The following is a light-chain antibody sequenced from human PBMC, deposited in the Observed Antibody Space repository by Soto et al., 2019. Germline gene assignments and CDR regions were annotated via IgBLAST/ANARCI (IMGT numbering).Light chain of an antibody. J-gene: IGKJ2*01. Sequence: DIQMTQSPSSLSASVGDKLTITCRASQIINSYLNWYQQRPGQAPKLLIYAVSSLQRGVPSRFSGSGDFGKDFTLTITSLQPEDFATYYCQHTYSSPYTFGQGTKLEIK. CDR2: AVS. CDR1: QIINSY. CDR3: QHTYSSPYT. V-gene: IGKV1-39*01.